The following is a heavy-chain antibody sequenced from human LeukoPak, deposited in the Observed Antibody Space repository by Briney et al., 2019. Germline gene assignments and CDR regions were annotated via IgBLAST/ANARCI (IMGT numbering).Heavy chain of an antibody. CDR2: IYSGDNT. D-gene: IGHD3-16*01. V-gene: IGHV3-66*02. Sequence: GGSLRLSCAASGFAVSNNYMSWVRQAPGKGLQWVSVIYSGDNTYYVESVKGRFTISRDNSKNTLFLQVNRLRADDTAVYYCAGRRVLDASFDYWGQGTLVTVSS. CDR1: GFAVSNNY. CDR3: AGRRVLDASFDY. J-gene: IGHJ4*02.